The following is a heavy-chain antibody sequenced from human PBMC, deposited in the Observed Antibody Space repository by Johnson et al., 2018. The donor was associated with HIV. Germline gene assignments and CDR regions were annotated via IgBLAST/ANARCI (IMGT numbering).Heavy chain of an antibody. Sequence: MLLVESGGGVVQPGRSLRLSCAASGFTFNTYWMHWVRQAPGKGLVWVARITTAGGSTSYVDPVKGRFTVSRDNAKNTLYLQMNSLRADDTAVYYCAREGPSERAGFDIWGQGTMVTVSS. CDR2: ITTAGGST. CDR3: AREGPSERAGFDI. CDR1: GFTFNTYW. V-gene: IGHV3-74*01. J-gene: IGHJ3*02.